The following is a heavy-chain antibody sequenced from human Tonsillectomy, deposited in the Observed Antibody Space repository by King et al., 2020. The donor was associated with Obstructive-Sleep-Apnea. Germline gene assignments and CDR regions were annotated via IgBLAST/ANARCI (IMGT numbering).Heavy chain of an antibody. CDR2: MSPNSRNT. D-gene: IGHD2-21*02. V-gene: IGHV1-8*01. CDR3: ARGVTAGVDY. J-gene: IGHJ4*02. Sequence: VQLVESGAEVKEPGASVKVSCKASGYTFSNFDINWVRQATGQGLEWMGWMSPNSRNTGYAQKFMGRVTMTSDTSTSTAYMELRSLTSQDTAVYFCARGVTAGVDYWGQGPLVTVSS. CDR1: GYTFSNFD.